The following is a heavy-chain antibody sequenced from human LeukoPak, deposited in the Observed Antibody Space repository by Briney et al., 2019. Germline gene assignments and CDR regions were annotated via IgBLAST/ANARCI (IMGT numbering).Heavy chain of an antibody. J-gene: IGHJ6*02. CDR1: GYTFSSYA. CDR3: ARISLGAIWGYYYGMDV. D-gene: IGHD1-26*01. Sequence: ASVKVSCKASGYTFSSYAMYWLRQAPGQRLDWMGWINAGNGYTKYSQNFQGRVTITADESTSTAYMELSSLRSEDTAVFYCARISLGAIWGYYYGMDVWGQGTTVTVSS. CDR2: INAGNGYT. V-gene: IGHV1-3*01.